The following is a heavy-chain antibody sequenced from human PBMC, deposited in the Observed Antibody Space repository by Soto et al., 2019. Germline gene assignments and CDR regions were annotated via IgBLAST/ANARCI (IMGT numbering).Heavy chain of an antibody. Sequence: ASVKVYCKASGYTFTGYYMHWVRQAPGQGLEWMGWINPNSGGTNYAQKFQGRVTMTRDTSISTAYMELSRLRSDDTAVYYCARDKGPSSHCFDPWGQGTLVTVSS. CDR3: ARDKGPSSHCFDP. V-gene: IGHV1-2*02. D-gene: IGHD6-6*01. CDR2: INPNSGGT. CDR1: GYTFTGYY. J-gene: IGHJ5*02.